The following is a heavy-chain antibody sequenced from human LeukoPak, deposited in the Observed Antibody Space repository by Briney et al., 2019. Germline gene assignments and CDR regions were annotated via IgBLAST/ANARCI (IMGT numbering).Heavy chain of an antibody. CDR3: ATSAIAAVTSYGMDV. J-gene: IGHJ6*02. CDR2: IYHSGST. Sequence: SETLSLTCTVSGYSISSGYYWGWIRQPPGKGLEWIGSIYHSGSTYYNPSLKSRVTMSVDTSKNQFSLKLSSVTAADTAVYYCATSAIAAVTSYGMDVWGQGTTVTVSS. V-gene: IGHV4-38-2*02. CDR1: GYSISSGYY. D-gene: IGHD6-13*01.